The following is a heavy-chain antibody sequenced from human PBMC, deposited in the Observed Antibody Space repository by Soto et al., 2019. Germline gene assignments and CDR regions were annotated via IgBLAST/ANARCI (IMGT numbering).Heavy chain of an antibody. J-gene: IGHJ4*02. CDR1: GGSISSNY. Sequence: SETLSLTCTVPGGSISSNYWTWIRQPPGKGLEWIGYVYNSGSANYNPSLKSRVTISEDTSKSQFSLKVNSMTAADTAVYYCARYRREAVAGYTLDNWGQGILVTVSS. D-gene: IGHD6-13*01. CDR3: ARYRREAVAGYTLDN. V-gene: IGHV4-59*01. CDR2: VYNSGSA.